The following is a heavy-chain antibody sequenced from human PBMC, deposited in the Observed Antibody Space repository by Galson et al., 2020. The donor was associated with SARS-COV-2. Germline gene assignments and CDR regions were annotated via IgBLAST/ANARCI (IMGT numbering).Heavy chain of an antibody. J-gene: IGHJ5*02. V-gene: IGHV4-59*08. Sequence: SETLSLTCSVFGGSISSYYWSWIRQPPGKGLEWIGYTYYSGTPNYNPSLKSRVTVSVDTSKNQFSLKLSSVTAADTAVYYCARHFNVIVEDEMVGRLDPWGQGTLVTVSS. CDR2: TYYSGTP. CDR3: ARHFNVIVEDEMVGRLDP. D-gene: IGHD2-2*01. CDR1: GGSISSYY.